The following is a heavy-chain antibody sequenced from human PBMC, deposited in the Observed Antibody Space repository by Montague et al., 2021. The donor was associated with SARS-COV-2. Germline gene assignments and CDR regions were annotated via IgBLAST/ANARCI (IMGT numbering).Heavy chain of an antibody. V-gene: IGHV6-1*01. CDR2: TYYRSKWYN. CDR1: GDSVSSNRAA. D-gene: IGHD3-10*01. Sequence: CAIPGDSVSSNRAAWNWIRQSPSRGLEWLGRTYYRSKWYNDYAVSVKSRITINPDTSKNQFSLQLNSVTPEDTAVYYCARGLWFGEVLSLYYYYGMDVWGQGTTVTASS. CDR3: ARGLWFGEVLSLYYYYGMDV. J-gene: IGHJ6*02.